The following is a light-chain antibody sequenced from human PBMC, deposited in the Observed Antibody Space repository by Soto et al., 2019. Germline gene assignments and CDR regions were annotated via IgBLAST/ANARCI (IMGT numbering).Light chain of an antibody. Sequence: QSSLTQPASVSGSPGQSIAISCTGTSSDVGGYNYVSWYQQHPGKAPKLMIYDVTTRPSGVSNRFSGSKSGNTAALTISGLQAEDEADYYCSSYTSDTTGVFGTGTKLTGL. J-gene: IGLJ1*01. CDR3: SSYTSDTTGV. CDR1: SSDVGGYNY. V-gene: IGLV2-14*03. CDR2: DVT.